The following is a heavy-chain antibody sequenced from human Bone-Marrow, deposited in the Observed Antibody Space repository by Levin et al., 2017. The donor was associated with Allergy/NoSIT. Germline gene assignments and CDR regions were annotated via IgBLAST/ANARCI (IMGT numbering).Heavy chain of an antibody. CDR1: GFTFSSYS. V-gene: IGHV3-48*01. CDR3: ARDHSGGYSYGRRTDRWYYYYMDV. CDR2: ISSSSSTI. J-gene: IGHJ6*03. Sequence: AGGSLRLSCAASGFTFSSYSMNWVRQAPGKGLEWVSYISSSSSTIYYADSVKGRFTISRDNAKNSLYLQMNSLRAEDTAVYYCARDHSGGYSYGRRTDRWYYYYMDVWGKGTTVTVSS. D-gene: IGHD5-18*01.